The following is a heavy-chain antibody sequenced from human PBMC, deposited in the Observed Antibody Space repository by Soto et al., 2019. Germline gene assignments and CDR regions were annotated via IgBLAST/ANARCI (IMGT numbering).Heavy chain of an antibody. CDR2: INSDGGTT. J-gene: IGHJ4*02. V-gene: IGHV3-74*01. Sequence: PGGSLRLSCAASRFMFSSYWMHWVCQAPGKGLVWVSRINSDGGTTTYADSVKGRFTIPRDNSKNTLYLQMNSLRAEDTAVYYCAKRPPTVYGTRGYDGVSYWGQGTLVTVSS. CDR3: AKRPPTVYGTRGYDGVSY. D-gene: IGHD5-12*01. CDR1: RFMFSSYW.